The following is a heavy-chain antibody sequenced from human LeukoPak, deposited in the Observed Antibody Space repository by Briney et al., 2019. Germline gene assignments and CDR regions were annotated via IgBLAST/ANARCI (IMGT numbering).Heavy chain of an antibody. CDR3: ARDHIVSARGRAFDI. J-gene: IGHJ3*02. CDR2: INSDGSST. V-gene: IGHV3-74*01. CDR1: GFTFNSYW. D-gene: IGHD3-16*02. Sequence: PGGSLRLSCAASGFTFNSYWMHWVRQAPGKGLVWVSHINSDGSSTAYADSVKGRFTISRDNAKNTLYLQMNSLRAEDTAVYYCARDHIVSARGRAFDIWGQGTMFTVSS.